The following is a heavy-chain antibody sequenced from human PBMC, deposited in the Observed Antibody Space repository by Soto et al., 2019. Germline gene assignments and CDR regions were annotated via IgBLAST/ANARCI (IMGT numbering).Heavy chain of an antibody. D-gene: IGHD1-26*01. CDR1: EFDFSNYA. CDR2: ITASGATT. J-gene: IGHJ4*02. V-gene: IGHV3-23*01. Sequence: LRLSCAASEFDFSNYAMAWVRQAPGKGLEWVSHITASGATTYYADSVKGRFTISRDNSKNTLYLHMSALRVEDTAIFFCAKDRASGSGPCYDSWGQGTLVTVSS. CDR3: AKDRASGSGPCYDS.